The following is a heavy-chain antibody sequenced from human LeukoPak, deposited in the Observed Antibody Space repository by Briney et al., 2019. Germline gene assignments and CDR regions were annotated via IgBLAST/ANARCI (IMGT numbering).Heavy chain of an antibody. CDR1: GGSISSGAYY. CDR2: IYYSGST. CDR3: AREGKNYYDSSGYYPDY. J-gene: IGHJ4*02. D-gene: IGHD3-22*01. Sequence: SETLSLTCTVSGGSISSGAYYWSWIRQPPGKGLEWIGYIYYSGSTYYNPSLKSRVTISVDTSKNQFSLKLSSVTAADTAVYYCAREGKNYYDSSGYYPDYWGQGTLVTVSS. V-gene: IGHV4-30-4*01.